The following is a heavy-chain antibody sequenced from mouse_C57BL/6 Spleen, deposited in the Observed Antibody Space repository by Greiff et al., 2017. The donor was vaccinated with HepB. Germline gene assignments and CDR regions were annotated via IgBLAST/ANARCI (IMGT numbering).Heavy chain of an antibody. CDR1: GFTFSSYA. V-gene: IGHV5-9-1*02. J-gene: IGHJ3*01. CDR2: ISSGGDYI. Sequence: EVQLQESGEGLVKPGGSLKLSCAASGFTFSSYAMSWVRQTPEKRLEWVAYISSGGDYIYYADTVKGRFTISRDNARNTLYLQMSSLKSEDTAMYYCTREEDDYDGEGPWFAYWGQGTLVTVSA. CDR3: TREEDDYDGEGPWFAY. D-gene: IGHD2-4*01.